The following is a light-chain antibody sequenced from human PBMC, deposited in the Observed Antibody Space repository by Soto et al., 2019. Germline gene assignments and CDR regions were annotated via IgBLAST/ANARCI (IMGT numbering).Light chain of an antibody. CDR1: QPLDNW. CDR3: QQGKSFPALT. V-gene: IGKV1-12*01. CDR2: AAS. J-gene: IGKJ4*01. Sequence: DILLSQSPSSVSASVGDRVNITCWASQPLDNWLAWYQQKPGKAPKVLIFAASALQKGVPSRFSGSGSGSLFTLTISSLQPEDFATYFCQQGKSFPALTFGGGTKVEIK.